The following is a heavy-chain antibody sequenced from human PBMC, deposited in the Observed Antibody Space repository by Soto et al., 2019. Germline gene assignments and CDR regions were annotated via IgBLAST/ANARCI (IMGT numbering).Heavy chain of an antibody. V-gene: IGHV4-59*12. Sequence: SETLSLTCTVSGDSISSYYWSWLRQPPGKGLEWIGYIYYSGSTNYNPSLKSRITINADTSKNQFSLHLNSVTAEDTAVYYCARDGNWRLDYWGQGALVTVSS. CDR2: IYYSGST. J-gene: IGHJ4*02. D-gene: IGHD1-1*01. CDR3: ARDGNWRLDY. CDR1: GDSISSYY.